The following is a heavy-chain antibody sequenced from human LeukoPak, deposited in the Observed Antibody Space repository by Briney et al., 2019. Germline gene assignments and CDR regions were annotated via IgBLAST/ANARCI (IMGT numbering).Heavy chain of an antibody. D-gene: IGHD6-13*01. CDR1: GDSITNYY. V-gene: IGHV4-59*08. CDR3: ARRVIVAAAGTHGYYFDY. CDR2: IYYSGST. Sequence: SETLSLTCTVSGDSITNYYWSWIRQPPGKGLEGIGYIYYSGSTSYNPSLKSRVAISVDTSKNLFSLKLSSVTAADTAVYYCARRVIVAAAGTHGYYFDYWGQGTLVTVSS. J-gene: IGHJ4*02.